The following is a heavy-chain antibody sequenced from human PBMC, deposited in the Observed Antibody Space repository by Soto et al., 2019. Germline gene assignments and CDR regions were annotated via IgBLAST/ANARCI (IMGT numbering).Heavy chain of an antibody. CDR2: VYYSGST. D-gene: IGHD5-12*01. Sequence: SATLSLTWTVSGGSISSSYGSWIRQPPGKGLEWIGYVYYSGSTNYNPSLKSRVTISLDTSKNQFSLQLSSVTAADTAVYYCARLSKASGSDYWGQGRLVPVSS. CDR3: ARLSKASGSDY. V-gene: IGHV4-59*01. J-gene: IGHJ4*02. CDR1: GGSISSSY.